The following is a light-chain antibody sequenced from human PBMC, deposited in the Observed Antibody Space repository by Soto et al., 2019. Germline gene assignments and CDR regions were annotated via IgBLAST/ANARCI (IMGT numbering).Light chain of an antibody. J-gene: IGKJ1*01. CDR3: QHYNSYSEA. Sequence: HMTHAPASLSASVLYRVTITFLSIQIISSYLNWYQQKPGQAPKLLIYAASSLQSGVPSRFSGSGSGTEFTLTISSLQPDDFANYYCQHYNSYSEAFGQGTKVDIK. CDR2: AAS. CDR1: QIISSY. V-gene: IGKV1-39*01.